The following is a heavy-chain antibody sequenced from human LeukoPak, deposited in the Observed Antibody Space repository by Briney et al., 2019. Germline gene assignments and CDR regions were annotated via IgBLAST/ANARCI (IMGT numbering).Heavy chain of an antibody. D-gene: IGHD2-2*01. J-gene: IGHJ5*02. V-gene: IGHV1-18*01. CDR3: ARAAEYQLLPNHNWFDP. CDR1: GYTFTSYG. Sequence: ASVKVSCKASGYTFTSYGISWVRQAPRQGLEWMGWISAYNGNTNYVQKLQGRVTMTTDTSTSTAYMELRSLRSDDTAVYYCARAAEYQLLPNHNWFDPWGQGTLVTVSS. CDR2: ISAYNGNT.